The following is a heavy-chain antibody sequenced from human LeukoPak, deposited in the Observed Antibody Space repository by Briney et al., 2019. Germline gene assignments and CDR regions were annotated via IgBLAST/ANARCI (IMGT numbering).Heavy chain of an antibody. Sequence: SETLSLTCAVYGGSFSGYYWSWIRQPPGKGLEWIGEINHSGSTNYNLSLKSRVTISVDTSKNQFSLKLSSVTAADTAVYYCARLGDIAAAGTASRYFDYWGQGTLVTVSS. V-gene: IGHV4-34*01. CDR1: GGSFSGYY. D-gene: IGHD6-13*01. CDR2: INHSGST. J-gene: IGHJ4*02. CDR3: ARLGDIAAAGTASRYFDY.